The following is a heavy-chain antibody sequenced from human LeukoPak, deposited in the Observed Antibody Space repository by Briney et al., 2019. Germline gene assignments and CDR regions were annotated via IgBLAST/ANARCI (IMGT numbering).Heavy chain of an antibody. CDR3: ARDEILTVVQKGNGDY. CDR2: IYHSGST. V-gene: IGHV4-38-2*02. J-gene: IGHJ4*02. CDR1: DGSISSYY. D-gene: IGHD4-23*01. Sequence: SSETLSLTCTVSDGSISSYYWGWIRQPPGKGLEWIGSIYHSGSTYYNPSLKSRVTISVDTSKNQFSLKLSSVTAADTAVYYCARDEILTVVQKGNGDYWGQGTLVTVSS.